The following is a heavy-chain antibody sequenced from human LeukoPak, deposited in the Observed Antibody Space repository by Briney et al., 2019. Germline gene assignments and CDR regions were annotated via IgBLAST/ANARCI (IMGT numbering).Heavy chain of an antibody. V-gene: IGHV4-34*01. CDR2: IRHTGQT. CDR3: ARKTIWFGDRWFDP. D-gene: IGHD3-10*01. Sequence: PSETLSLTCAVYGGSFSSFHWSWIRQPPGKELEWIGEIRHTGQTNYNPSLKSRVTISVDTSKNQFSLNMSSVTAADTAVYYCARKTIWFGDRWFDPWGQGTLVTVSS. CDR1: GGSFSSFH. J-gene: IGHJ5*02.